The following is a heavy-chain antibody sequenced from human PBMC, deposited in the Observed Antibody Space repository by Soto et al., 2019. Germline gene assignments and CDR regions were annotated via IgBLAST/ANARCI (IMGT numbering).Heavy chain of an antibody. V-gene: IGHV3-48*03. CDR2: ISSSGSTI. CDR3: ARFPIAAAGIVYYFDY. CDR1: GLTFSSYE. D-gene: IGHD6-13*01. Sequence: EVQLVESGGGLVQPGGSLRLSCAASGLTFSSYEMNWVRQAPGKGLEWVSYISSSGSTIYYADSVKGRFTISRDNAKNSLYLQMNSLRAEDTAVYYCARFPIAAAGIVYYFDYWGQGTLVTVSS. J-gene: IGHJ4*02.